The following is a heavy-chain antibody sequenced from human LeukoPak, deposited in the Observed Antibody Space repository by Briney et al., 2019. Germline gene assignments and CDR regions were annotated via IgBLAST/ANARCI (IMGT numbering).Heavy chain of an antibody. CDR1: GYTFTSYY. J-gene: IGHJ4*02. CDR2: INPSGGST. D-gene: IGHD3-16*01. V-gene: IGHV1-46*01. CDR3: AREPRGDGFDY. Sequence: ASVTVSCKASGYTFTSYYMHWVQQAPGQGLEWMGIINPSGGSTSYAQKFQGRVTMTRDTSTSTVYMELSSLRSEDTAVYYCAREPRGDGFDYWGQGTLVTVSS.